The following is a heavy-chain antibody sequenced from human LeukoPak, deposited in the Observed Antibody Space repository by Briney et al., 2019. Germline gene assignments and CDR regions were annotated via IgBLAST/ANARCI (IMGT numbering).Heavy chain of an antibody. CDR2: ISAYNGNT. V-gene: IGHV1-18*01. J-gene: IGHJ3*02. D-gene: IGHD6-19*01. Sequence: ASVKVSFKASGYTFTSYGIIWVRQAPGQGLEWMGWISAYNGNTNYAQKLQGRVTMTTDTSTSTAYMELRSLRSDDTAVYYCARAVLGIEVAHDAFDIWGQGKMVTVSS. CDR1: GYTFTSYG. CDR3: ARAVLGIEVAHDAFDI.